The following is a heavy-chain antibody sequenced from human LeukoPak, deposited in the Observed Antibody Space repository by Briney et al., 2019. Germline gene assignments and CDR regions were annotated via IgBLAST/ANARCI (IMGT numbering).Heavy chain of an antibody. Sequence: GGTLRLSCAASGFIFSNYGMSWVRQAPGKGLEWVSAISGSGGSTYYADSVKGRFTISRDNSKNTLYLQMNSLRAEDTAVYYCAKVPPGDYGDYFDYWGQGTLVTVSS. CDR1: GFIFSNYG. J-gene: IGHJ4*02. CDR2: ISGSGGST. D-gene: IGHD4-17*01. CDR3: AKVPPGDYGDYFDY. V-gene: IGHV3-23*01.